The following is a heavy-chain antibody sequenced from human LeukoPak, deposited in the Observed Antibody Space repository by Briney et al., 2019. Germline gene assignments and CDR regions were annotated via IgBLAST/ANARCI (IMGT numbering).Heavy chain of an antibody. CDR3: ARARWQLVPYFDS. D-gene: IGHD6-6*01. CDR2: INPNSGGT. Sequence: ASVKVSCKASGYTFTDYYMHWVRQAPGQGLGLMGWINPNSGGTNFAQKFQGRVAMTRDTSISTAYLELGSLRSDDTAVYFCARARWQLVPYFDSWGQGTLVTVSS. CDR1: GYTFTDYY. V-gene: IGHV1-2*02. J-gene: IGHJ4*02.